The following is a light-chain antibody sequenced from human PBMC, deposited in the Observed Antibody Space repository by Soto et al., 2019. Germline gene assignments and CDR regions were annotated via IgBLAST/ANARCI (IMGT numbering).Light chain of an antibody. J-gene: IGKJ1*01. V-gene: IGKV1-5*03. CDR2: KAS. CDR3: QHYNSYSEA. CDR1: QIISSW. Sequence: DIQMTQSPSTLCGSVGDRVTITCRASQIISSWLAWYQQKPGKAPKLLIYKASTLKSGVPSRFSGSGSGTEFTLTISSLQPDDFATYYCQHYNSYSEAFGQGTKVDIK.